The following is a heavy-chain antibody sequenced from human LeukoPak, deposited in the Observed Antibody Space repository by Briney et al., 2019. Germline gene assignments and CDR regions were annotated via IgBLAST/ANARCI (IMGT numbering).Heavy chain of an antibody. CDR1: GFTFSNFA. V-gene: IGHV3-30-3*01. CDR2: ISFDGSNK. Sequence: PGGSLRLSCVASGFTFSNFAMHWVRQAPGKGLEWVTLISFDGSNKYYADSVKGRFTVSRDNSKNTLYLQMNSLRAEDTAVYYCARGVGGGSSWYTFWGQGSLVTVSS. J-gene: IGHJ4*02. CDR3: ARGVGGGSSWYTF. D-gene: IGHD6-13*01.